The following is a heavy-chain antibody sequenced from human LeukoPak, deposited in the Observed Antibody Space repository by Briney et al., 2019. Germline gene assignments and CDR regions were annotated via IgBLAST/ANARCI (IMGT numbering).Heavy chain of an antibody. V-gene: IGHV3-9*01. CDR1: GFTFDDYA. CDR3: AKEPVLIAVAGTGAFDY. D-gene: IGHD6-19*01. J-gene: IGHJ4*02. CDR2: ISWNSGSI. Sequence: GRSLRLSCAASGFTFDDYAMHWVRQAPGKGLEWVSGISWNSGSIGYADSVKGRFTISRDNAKNSLYLQMNSLRAEDTALYYCAKEPVLIAVAGTGAFDYWGQGTLVTVSS.